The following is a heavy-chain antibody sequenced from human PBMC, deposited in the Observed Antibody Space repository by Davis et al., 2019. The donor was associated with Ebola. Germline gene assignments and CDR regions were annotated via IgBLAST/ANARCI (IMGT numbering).Heavy chain of an antibody. CDR2: ITTNTGNP. CDR1: GYTFTSYA. D-gene: IGHD2-15*01. CDR3: ARLGEKFVVLGWFDP. Sequence: ALVKVSCKASGYTFTSYAMNWVRQAPGQGLEWMGWITTNTGNPTYAQGFTGRFVFSLDTSVSPAYLQISSLKAEDTAVYYCARLGEKFVVLGWFDPWGQGTLVTVSS. J-gene: IGHJ5*02. V-gene: IGHV7-4-1*02.